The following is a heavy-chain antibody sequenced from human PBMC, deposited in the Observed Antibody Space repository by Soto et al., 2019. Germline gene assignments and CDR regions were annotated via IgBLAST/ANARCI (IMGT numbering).Heavy chain of an antibody. J-gene: IGHJ3*02. CDR2: IWYDGSNK. CDR1: GFTFSSYG. V-gene: IGHV3-33*01. CDR3: ASRSGSDDFDI. D-gene: IGHD6-19*01. Sequence: QVQLVESGGGVVQPGRSLRLSCAASGFTFSSYGMHWVRQAPGKGLEWVAVIWYDGSNKYYADSVKGRFTISRDNSKNTLYLQMNSLRAEDTAVYYCASRSGSDDFDIWGQGTMVTVSS.